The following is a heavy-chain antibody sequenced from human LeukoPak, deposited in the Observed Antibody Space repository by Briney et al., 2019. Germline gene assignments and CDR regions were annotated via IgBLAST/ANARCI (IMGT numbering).Heavy chain of an antibody. CDR2: IKQDGSEK. CDR3: AKDLYSNYGYYYMDV. CDR1: GFTFSSYW. Sequence: GGSLRLSCAASGFTFSSYWMSWVRQAPGKGLEWVANIKQDGSEKYYVDSVKGRFTISRDNAKNSLYLQMNSLRAEDMALYYCAKDLYSNYGYYYMDVWGKGTTVTVSS. V-gene: IGHV3-7*03. J-gene: IGHJ6*03. D-gene: IGHD4-11*01.